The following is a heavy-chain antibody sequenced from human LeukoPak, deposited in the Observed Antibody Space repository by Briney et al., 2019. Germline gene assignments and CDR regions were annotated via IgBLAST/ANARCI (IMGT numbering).Heavy chain of an antibody. D-gene: IGHD2-15*01. CDR2: TYYRSKWYN. CDR3: VKEGDYCILAN. J-gene: IGHJ4*02. V-gene: IGHV6-1*01. Sequence: SQTLSLTCAISGDSAPSNTAPQNRLTHPPPKRPHWPRRTYYRSKWYNDYAVSVKSRITINPETSKNQFSLHLNSVTPENTAVYYCVKEGDYCILANWGQGSLVTVSS. CDR1: GDSAPSNTAP.